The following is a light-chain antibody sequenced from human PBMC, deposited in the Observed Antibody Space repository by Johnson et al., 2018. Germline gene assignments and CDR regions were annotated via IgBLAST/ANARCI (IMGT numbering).Light chain of an antibody. CDR3: GTWDSSLSAGNV. J-gene: IGLJ1*01. V-gene: IGLV1-51*02. Sequence: QSVLTQPPSVSAAPGQKVTISCSGSSSNIGNNYVSWYQQLPGTAPKLLIYENNKRPSGIPDRFSGSKSGTSATLGITGLQTGDEADYYCGTWDSSLSAGNVFDTGTNVTVL. CDR2: ENN. CDR1: SSNIGNNY.